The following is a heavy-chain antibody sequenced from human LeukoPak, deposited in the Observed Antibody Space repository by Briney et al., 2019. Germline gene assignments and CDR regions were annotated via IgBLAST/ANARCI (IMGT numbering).Heavy chain of an antibody. CDR1: GYTFTSYG. CDR2: ISAYNGNT. CDR3: ARDPGYYDFWSGPPYYFDY. J-gene: IGHJ4*02. D-gene: IGHD3-3*01. Sequence: ASVKVSCKASGYTFTSYGISWVRQAPGQGLEWMGWISAYNGNTNYAQKLQGIVTMTTDTSTSTAYMELRSLRSDDTAVYYCARDPGYYDFWSGPPYYFDYWGQGTLVTVSS. V-gene: IGHV1-18*01.